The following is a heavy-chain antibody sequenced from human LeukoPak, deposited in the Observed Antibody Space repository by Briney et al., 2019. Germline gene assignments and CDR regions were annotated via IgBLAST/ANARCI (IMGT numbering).Heavy chain of an antibody. CDR2: IWYDGSNK. D-gene: IGHD3-22*01. CDR3: AKGPLYYYDSSGYGEYFQH. CDR1: GFTFSSYG. Sequence: GGSLRLSCAASGFTFSSYGMHWVRQAPGKGLEWVAVIWYDGSNKYYADSVKGRFTISRDNSKNTLYLQMNSLRAEDTAVYYCAKGPLYYYDSSGYGEYFQHWGQGTLVTVSS. J-gene: IGHJ1*01. V-gene: IGHV3-33*06.